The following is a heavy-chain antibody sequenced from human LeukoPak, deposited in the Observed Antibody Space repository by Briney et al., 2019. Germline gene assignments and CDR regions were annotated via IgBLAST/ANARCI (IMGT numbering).Heavy chain of an antibody. CDR3: ARESIAAAGTGFDY. J-gene: IGHJ4*02. CDR2: IYHSGST. CDR1: GGSISSGGYY. D-gene: IGHD6-13*01. Sequence: SETLSLTCTVSGGSISSGGYYWSWIRQPPGKGLEWIGYIYHSGSTYYNPSLKSRVTISVDRSKNQFSLKLSSVTAADTAVYYCARESIAAAGTGFDYWGQGTLVTVSS. V-gene: IGHV4-30-2*01.